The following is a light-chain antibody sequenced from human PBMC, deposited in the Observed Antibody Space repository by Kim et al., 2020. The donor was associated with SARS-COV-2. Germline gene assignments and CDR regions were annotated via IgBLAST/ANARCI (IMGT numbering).Light chain of an antibody. CDR2: EVS. Sequence: QSALTQPPSASGSPGQSVTISCTGTRSDVGGYNYVSWYQHHPGKAPKLMIYEVSKRPSGVPDRFSGSKSGNTASLTVSGLQAEDEADYYCCSYAGSNNLVFGGGTQLTVL. CDR3: CSYAGSNNLV. CDR1: RSDVGGYNY. J-gene: IGLJ2*01. V-gene: IGLV2-8*01.